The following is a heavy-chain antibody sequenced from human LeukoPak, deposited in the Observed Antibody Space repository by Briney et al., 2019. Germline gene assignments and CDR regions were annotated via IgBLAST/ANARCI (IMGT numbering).Heavy chain of an antibody. Sequence: ASVKLSCKASGYTFTGYYMHWVRQPPGQGLEWMGWINPNSGGTNYAQKFQGRVTMTRDTSISTAYMELSRLRSNAPAVYYCARVPYSNYGYLDLWGRGTLVTVSS. CDR3: ARVPYSNYGYLDL. V-gene: IGHV1-2*02. CDR2: INPNSGGT. J-gene: IGHJ2*01. D-gene: IGHD4-11*01. CDR1: GYTFTGYY.